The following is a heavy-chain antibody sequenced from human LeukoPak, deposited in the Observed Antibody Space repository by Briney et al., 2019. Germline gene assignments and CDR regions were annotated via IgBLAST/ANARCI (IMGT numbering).Heavy chain of an antibody. J-gene: IGHJ4*02. CDR2: ISGSGGST. CDR1: GFTFSSYW. Sequence: GGSLTLSCAASGFTFSSYWMSWVRQAPGKGLEWVSGISGSGGSTYYADSVKGRFTISRDNSSNTLYLQMNSPRAEDTAVYYCASLPGYSSGWYEVNYWGQGTLVTVSS. CDR3: ASLPGYSSGWYEVNY. D-gene: IGHD6-13*01. V-gene: IGHV3-23*01.